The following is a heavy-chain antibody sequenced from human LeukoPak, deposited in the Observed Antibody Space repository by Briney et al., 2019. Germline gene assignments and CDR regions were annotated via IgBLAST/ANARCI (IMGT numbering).Heavy chain of an antibody. Sequence: GGSLRLSCAASGFSFSYFWMSWVRQAPGKGLEWVANIKQDGSEKYYVDSVKGRFTISRDNAKKSLYLQMNSLRAEDAAVYYCARDAEVGTLFGVLSRYNWFDPWGQGALVTVSS. J-gene: IGHJ5*02. CDR3: ARDAEVGTLFGVLSRYNWFDP. D-gene: IGHD3-3*01. V-gene: IGHV3-7*01. CDR2: IKQDGSEK. CDR1: GFSFSYFW.